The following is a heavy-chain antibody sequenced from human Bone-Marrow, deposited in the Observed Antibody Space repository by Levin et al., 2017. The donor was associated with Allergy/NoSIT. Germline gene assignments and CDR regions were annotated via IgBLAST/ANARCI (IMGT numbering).Heavy chain of an antibody. CDR3: TRDSALGPGHYAVPNEF. CDR2: ISAYNDNI. CDR1: GYTFTNFG. V-gene: IGHV1-18*01. J-gene: IGHJ4*02. Sequence: GESLKISCKTSGYTFTNFGITWVRQAPGQGLEWMGWISAYNDNINYAQKFQGRVTMTTDTSTSTAYMEVRSLRSDDTAVYYCTRDSALGPGHYAVPNEFWGQGTLVTVSS. D-gene: IGHD3-9*01.